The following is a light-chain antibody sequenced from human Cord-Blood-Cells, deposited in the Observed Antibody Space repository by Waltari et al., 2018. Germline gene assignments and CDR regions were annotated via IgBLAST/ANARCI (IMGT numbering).Light chain of an antibody. CDR3: QQRSNWPRT. V-gene: IGKV3-11*01. CDR2: DAY. J-gene: IGKJ1*01. Sequence: EIVLTQSPATLSLSPGERATLSCRASQSVSSYLAWYPQKPGQAPRLLIYDAYNRATGSPARFSGRGSGTDFTRTISSLEPEDFAVYYCQQRSNWPRTFGQGTKVEIK. CDR1: QSVSSY.